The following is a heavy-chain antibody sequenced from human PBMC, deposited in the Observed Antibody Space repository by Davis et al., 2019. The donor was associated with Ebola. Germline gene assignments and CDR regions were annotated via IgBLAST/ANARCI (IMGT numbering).Heavy chain of an antibody. V-gene: IGHV1-46*01. D-gene: IGHD1-14*01. CDR3: ARRGFRRMHGTYYYYYGMDV. CDR2: INPSGGST. J-gene: IGHJ6*02. CDR1: GYTFTSYG. Sequence: ASVKVSCKASGYTFTSYGISWVRQAPGQGLEWMGIINPSGGSTSYAQKFQGRVTMTRDTSTSTVYMELSSLRSEDTAVYYCARRGFRRMHGTYYYYYGMDVWGQGTTVTVSS.